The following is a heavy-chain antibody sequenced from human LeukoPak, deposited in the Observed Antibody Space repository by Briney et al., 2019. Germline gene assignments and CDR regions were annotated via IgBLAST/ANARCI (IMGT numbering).Heavy chain of an antibody. Sequence: SETLSLTCTVSGGSISSYYWSWIRQPPGQGLDWIGYISYSGSTYYNPSLKSRVTISVDTSKNQFSLKLSSVTAADTAVYYCARDLGPSRGFDYWGQGTLVTVSS. CDR3: ARDLGPSRGFDY. D-gene: IGHD3-10*01. V-gene: IGHV4-59*01. CDR2: ISYSGST. J-gene: IGHJ4*02. CDR1: GGSISSYY.